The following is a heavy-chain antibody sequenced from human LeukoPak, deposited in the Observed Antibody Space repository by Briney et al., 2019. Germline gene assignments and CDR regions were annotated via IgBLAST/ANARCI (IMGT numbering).Heavy chain of an antibody. Sequence: ASVKVSCKASGGTFSSYAISWVRQAPGQGLEWMGWTRPNSDGTTYAQKLQGRVTMTRDTSINTAYMELRSLRSDDTAIYYCARGGSTVFGVVNDWGQGTLVTVSS. CDR2: TRPNSDGT. CDR3: ARGGSTVFGVVND. V-gene: IGHV1-2*02. D-gene: IGHD3-3*01. CDR1: GGTFSSYA. J-gene: IGHJ4*02.